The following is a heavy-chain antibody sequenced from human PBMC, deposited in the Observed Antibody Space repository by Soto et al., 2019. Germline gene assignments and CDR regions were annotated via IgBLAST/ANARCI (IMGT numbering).Heavy chain of an antibody. CDR3: ARDRESSSSWSPNYYYYGMDV. V-gene: IGHV3-21*01. Sequence: GSLRLSCAASGFTFSSYSMNWVRQAPGKGLEWVSSISSSSSYIYYADSVKGRFTISRDNAKNSLYLQMNSLRAEDTAVYYCARDRESSSSWSPNYYYYGMDVWGQGTTVTVSS. J-gene: IGHJ6*02. D-gene: IGHD6-13*01. CDR2: ISSSSSYI. CDR1: GFTFSSYS.